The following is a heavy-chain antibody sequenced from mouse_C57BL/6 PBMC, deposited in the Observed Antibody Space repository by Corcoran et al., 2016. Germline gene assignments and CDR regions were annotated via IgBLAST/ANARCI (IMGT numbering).Heavy chain of an antibody. J-gene: IGHJ2*01. CDR1: GYTFTSYG. V-gene: IGHV1-81*01. D-gene: IGHD1-1*01. CDR2: IYPRSGNT. Sequence: QVQLQQSGAELARPGASVKLSCKASGYTFTSYGISWVKQSTGQGLEWIGEIYPRSGNTYYNEKFKGKATLTADKSSSTAYMELRSLTSEDSAVYFCARGITTVVATPFDYWGQGTTLTVSS. CDR3: ARGITTVVATPFDY.